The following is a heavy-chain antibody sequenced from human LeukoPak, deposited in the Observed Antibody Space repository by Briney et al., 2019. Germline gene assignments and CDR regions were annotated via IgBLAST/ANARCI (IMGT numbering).Heavy chain of an antibody. V-gene: IGHV4-59*01. Sequence: SETLSLTCTVSGGSISSYYWSWIRQPPGKGLEWIGYIYYSGSTNYNPSLKSRVTISVDTSKNQFSLKLSSVTAADTAGYYCARNIAALDAFDIWGQGTMVTVSS. CDR1: GGSISSYY. CDR3: ARNIAALDAFDI. CDR2: IYYSGST. D-gene: IGHD6-13*01. J-gene: IGHJ3*02.